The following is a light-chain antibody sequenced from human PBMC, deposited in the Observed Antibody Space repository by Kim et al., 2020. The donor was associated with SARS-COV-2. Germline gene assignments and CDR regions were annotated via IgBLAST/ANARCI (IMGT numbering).Light chain of an antibody. CDR3: QQYSTYWVT. CDR2: DVS. CDR1: QSIRNW. J-gene: IGKJ4*01. Sequence: GDRVTITCRASQSIRNWLAWYQQKPGKAPKLLIYDVSGLESGVPSRFSGSGSGTDFTLTISGLQPDDFATYYCQQYSTYWVTFGGGTKVDIK. V-gene: IGKV1-5*01.